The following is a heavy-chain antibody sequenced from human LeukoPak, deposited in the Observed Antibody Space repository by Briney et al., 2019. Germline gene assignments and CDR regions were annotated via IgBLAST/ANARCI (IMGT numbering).Heavy chain of an antibody. CDR2: IYHSGST. CDR1: GCSISRGYY. D-gene: IGHD3-10*01. Sequence: PSGTLSLTCAVSGCSISRGYYWGWIRPPPGKGLEWIGSIYHSGSTYYNPSLKSRVTISVDTSKNQFSLKLSSVTAADTAVYYCARTHYYGSGAVDYWGQGTLVTVSS. J-gene: IGHJ4*02. CDR3: ARTHYYGSGAVDY. V-gene: IGHV4-38-2*01.